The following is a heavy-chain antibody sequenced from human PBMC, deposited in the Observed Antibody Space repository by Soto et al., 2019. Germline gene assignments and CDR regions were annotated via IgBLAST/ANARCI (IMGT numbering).Heavy chain of an antibody. CDR2: INPSGGSP. J-gene: IGHJ3*02. V-gene: IGHV1-46*01. CDR1: GYTFTTYA. Sequence: ASVKVSCKTSGYTFTTYAMHWVRQAPGEGLQWMGFINPSGGSPVYPQKFQGTVTMTSDTSTTTVYMELSSLRSEDTGVYYCARSRAPGASDAFDIWGQGTMVTVSS. CDR3: ARSRAPGASDAFDI. D-gene: IGHD2-8*02.